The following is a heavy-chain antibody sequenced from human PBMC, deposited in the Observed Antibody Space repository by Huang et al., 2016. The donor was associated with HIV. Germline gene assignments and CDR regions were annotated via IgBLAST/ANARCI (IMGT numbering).Heavy chain of an antibody. CDR3: ARDPRIQSWLNFFDY. V-gene: IGHV3-74*01. J-gene: IGHJ4*02. Sequence: EVQLVESGGGLVQPGGSLRLSCAASGFSISSYWMHWVGQAPGKGLVWVSRINSDGRSTRYADSVKGRFTISRDNAKNTLYLQMNSLRAEDTAVYYCARDPRIQSWLNFFDYWGQGTLVSVSS. CDR1: GFSISSYW. CDR2: INSDGRST. D-gene: IGHD3-22*01.